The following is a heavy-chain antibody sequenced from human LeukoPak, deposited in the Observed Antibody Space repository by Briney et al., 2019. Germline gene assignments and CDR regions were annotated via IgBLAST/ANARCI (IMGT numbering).Heavy chain of an antibody. J-gene: IGHJ4*02. D-gene: IGHD6-13*01. CDR2: IRYDGSNK. Sequence: GGSLRLSCAASGSTFSSYGMHWVRQAPGKGLEWVAFIRYDGSNKYYADSVKGRFTISRDNSKNTLYLQMNSLRAEDTAVYYCAKDLGTGYSSSWLGYWGQGTLVTVSS. V-gene: IGHV3-30*02. CDR3: AKDLGTGYSSSWLGY. CDR1: GSTFSSYG.